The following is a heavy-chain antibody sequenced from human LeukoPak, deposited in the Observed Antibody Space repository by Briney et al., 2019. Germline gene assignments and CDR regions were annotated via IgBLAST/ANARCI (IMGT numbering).Heavy chain of an antibody. CDR1: GGSFSGYY. V-gene: IGHV4-34*01. D-gene: IGHD3-10*01. CDR3: ARHFWFGELGY. Sequence: SETLSLTCAVYGGSFSGYYWSWIRQPPGKGLEWIGEINHSGSTNYNPSLKSRVTISVDTSKNQFSLKLSSVTAADTAVYYCARHFWFGELGYWGQGTLVTVSS. J-gene: IGHJ4*02. CDR2: INHSGST.